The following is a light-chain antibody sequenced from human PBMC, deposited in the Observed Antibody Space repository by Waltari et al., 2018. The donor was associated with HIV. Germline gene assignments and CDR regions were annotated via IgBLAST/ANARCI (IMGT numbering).Light chain of an antibody. J-gene: IGKJ1*01. CDR1: QSVSGN. V-gene: IGKV3-15*01. CDR3: QQYNVWPPWT. CDR2: GAS. Sequence: IVMTQSPATLSVSPGERATLSCRASQSVSGNLAWDQQKPGQAPRLLIYGASTRATGIPARFSGSGSGTEFTLSISSLQSEDFAVYYCQQYNVWPPWTFGQGTEVEIK.